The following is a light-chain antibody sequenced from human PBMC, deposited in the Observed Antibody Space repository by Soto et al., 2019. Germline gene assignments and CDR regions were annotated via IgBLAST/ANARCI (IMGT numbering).Light chain of an antibody. CDR3: HQYNNWPPWT. Sequence: EIVMTQSPATLSVSPGERATLSCRASQSVRSNLAWYQQKPGQAPRLLIYDVSTRATGIPARFSGSGSGTEFTLTIRSLQSEDFAVYYCHQYNNWPPWTFGQGTKVEFQ. V-gene: IGKV3-15*01. CDR1: QSVRSN. CDR2: DVS. J-gene: IGKJ1*01.